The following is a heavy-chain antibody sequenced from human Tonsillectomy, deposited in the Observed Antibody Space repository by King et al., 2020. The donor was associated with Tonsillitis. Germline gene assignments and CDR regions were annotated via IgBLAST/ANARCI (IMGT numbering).Heavy chain of an antibody. CDR3: AREKPRTGSFDS. Sequence: VQLVESGPEVRRPGASVQVSCKAVGYTFTDYYLNWVRQALGQGLNNLGVVYPSPQTTGTAPRFQGRVILTWDTSTTTVYMELTGLRSDDTALYYCAREKPRTGSFDSWGQGSLVTVSS. J-gene: IGHJ4*02. CDR1: GYTFTDYY. CDR2: VYPSPQTT. D-gene: IGHD1-1*01. V-gene: IGHV1-46*01.